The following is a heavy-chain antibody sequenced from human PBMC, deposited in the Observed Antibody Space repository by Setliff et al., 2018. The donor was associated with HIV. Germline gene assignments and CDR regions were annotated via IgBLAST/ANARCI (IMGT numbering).Heavy chain of an antibody. Sequence: LRLSCVASGTDLNVGYMSWIRQAPGKGPEWVSYISNSSHDIAYLDSVKGRFTISRDNAKNSLYLQMSNLRVDDTAVYYRARWSGSGWYPLYYMDVWGKGTTVTVSS. CDR1: GTDLNVGY. V-gene: IGHV3-11*01. CDR3: ARWSGSGWYPLYYMDV. D-gene: IGHD6-19*01. CDR2: ISNSSHDI. J-gene: IGHJ6*03.